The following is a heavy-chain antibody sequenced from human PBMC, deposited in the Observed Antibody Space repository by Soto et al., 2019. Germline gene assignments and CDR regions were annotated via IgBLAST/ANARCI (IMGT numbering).Heavy chain of an antibody. J-gene: IGHJ3*02. CDR2: IYNSGNT. Sequence: SETLSLTCNVSGGSVSSGSYFWSWIRQPPGKGLEWIGYIYNSGNTKYNPSLKSRVTISADTSKNQFSLKLSSVTAADTAVYYCARGERITMIVGAFDIWGQGTMVT. CDR3: ARGERITMIVGAFDI. D-gene: IGHD3-22*01. V-gene: IGHV4-61*01. CDR1: GGSVSSGSYF.